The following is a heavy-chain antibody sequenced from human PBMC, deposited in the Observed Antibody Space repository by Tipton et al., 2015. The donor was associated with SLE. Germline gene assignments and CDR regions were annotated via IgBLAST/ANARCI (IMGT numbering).Heavy chain of an antibody. CDR3: ARDVFTNYYYYGMDV. Sequence: SLRLSCTASGFSFSSYAMHWVRQAPGKGLEWVALISYNGNSKYYADSVKGRFTISRGNAKNTLYLQMNSLRAEDTAVYYCARDVFTNYYYYGMDVWGQGTTVTVSS. J-gene: IGHJ6*02. CDR2: ISYNGNSK. CDR1: GFSFSSYA. V-gene: IGHV3-30*04.